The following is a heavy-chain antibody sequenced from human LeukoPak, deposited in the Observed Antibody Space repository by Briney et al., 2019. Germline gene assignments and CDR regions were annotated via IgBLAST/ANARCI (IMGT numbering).Heavy chain of an antibody. J-gene: IGHJ4*02. CDR3: ARWAPYDLSGCYFDY. CDR1: GFTFSSYW. CDR2: IKQDGSEK. Sequence: PGGSLRLSCAASGFTFSSYWMSWVRQAPGKGLEWVANIKQDGSEKYYVDSVKGRFTISRDNAKNSLYLQMNSLRAEDTAVYYCARWAPYDLSGCYFDYWGQGTLVTVSS. V-gene: IGHV3-7*01. D-gene: IGHD3-22*01.